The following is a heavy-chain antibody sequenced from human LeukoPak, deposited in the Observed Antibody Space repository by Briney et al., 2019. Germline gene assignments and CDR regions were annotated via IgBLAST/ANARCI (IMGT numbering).Heavy chain of an antibody. CDR1: GFTFSSYN. CDR3: ARVISSTSRVVDY. J-gene: IGHJ4*02. V-gene: IGHV3-48*01. D-gene: IGHD2-2*01. Sequence: PGGSLRLSCTASGFTFSSYNMNWVRQAPGKGLEWVSYISSSSGTIYYADSVKGRFTISRDNARNSLDLQMNSLRAEGTAVYYCARVISSTSRVVDYWGQGTLVTVSS. CDR2: ISSSSGTI.